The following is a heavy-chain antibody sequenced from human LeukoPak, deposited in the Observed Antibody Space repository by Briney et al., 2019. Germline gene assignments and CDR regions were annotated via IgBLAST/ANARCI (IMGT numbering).Heavy chain of an antibody. J-gene: IGHJ4*02. Sequence: GESLKISCKGSGYSFTIDWIGWVHQMPGKVLEWMGIIYPGDSDTRYSPSFQGHVTISADKSITTAYVQWSSLKASDTAIYYCARTYSSSWGGYFDYWGQGTLVTVSS. CDR3: ARTYSSSWGGYFDY. CDR2: IYPGDSDT. D-gene: IGHD6-13*01. V-gene: IGHV5-51*07. CDR1: GYSFTIDW.